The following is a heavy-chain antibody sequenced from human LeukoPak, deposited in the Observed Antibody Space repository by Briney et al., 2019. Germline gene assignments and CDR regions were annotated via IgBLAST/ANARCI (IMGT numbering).Heavy chain of an antibody. CDR1: GFTFDDYD. CDR2: ISSSGSSI. J-gene: IGHJ6*03. CDR3: ARDSFGAVYFYYHMDV. V-gene: IGHV3-21*01. D-gene: IGHD3-10*01. Sequence: PGRSLRLSCAASGFTFDDYDMHWVRQAPGKGLEWVSSISSSGSSIYYADSVKGRFTISRDNAKKSLYLQMNSLRAEDTAVYYCARDSFGAVYFYYHMDVWGKGTTVTVSS.